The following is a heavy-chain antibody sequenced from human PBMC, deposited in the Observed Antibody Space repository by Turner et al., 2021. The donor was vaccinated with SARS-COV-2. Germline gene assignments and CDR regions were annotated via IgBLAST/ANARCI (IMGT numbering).Heavy chain of an antibody. V-gene: IGHV4-31*03. Sequence: QVQLQESGTGLVKPSQTLSPTCPFSGGSISRGGYYWSWIRQHPGKGLEWIGYIYYSGSTDYNPSLKSRVTISVDTSKNQFSLKLSSVIAADTAVYYCARLRYFDWSYYFDYWGQGTLVTVSS. CDR3: ARLRYFDWSYYFDY. CDR1: GGSISRGGYY. CDR2: IYYSGST. J-gene: IGHJ4*02. D-gene: IGHD3-9*01.